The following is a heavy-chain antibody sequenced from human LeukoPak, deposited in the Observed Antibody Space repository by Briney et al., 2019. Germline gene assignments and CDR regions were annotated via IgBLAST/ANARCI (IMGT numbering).Heavy chain of an antibody. D-gene: IGHD5-24*01. Sequence: PSETLSLTCTVSGGSISSYYWSWIRQPAGKGLEWIGRIFSSGSTNYNPSLKSRVTISVDTSKNQFSLKLSSVTAADTAVYYCARESRNGYSFDYWGQGTLVTVSS. CDR3: ARESRNGYSFDY. V-gene: IGHV4-4*07. CDR1: GGSISSYY. CDR2: IFSSGST. J-gene: IGHJ4*02.